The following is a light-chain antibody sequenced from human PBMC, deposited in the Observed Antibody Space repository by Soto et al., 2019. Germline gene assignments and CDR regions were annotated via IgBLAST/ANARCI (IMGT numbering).Light chain of an antibody. CDR2: DAS. J-gene: IGKJ1*01. CDR3: QQYNDWLWT. V-gene: IGKV3-15*01. Sequence: EIVVTQSPATLSVSPGERATLSCRASQTVNNKLAWFQQEPGQAPRLLIYDASTRATGIPARFSGSGSGTEFTLTISSLQSEDFAVYYCQQYNDWLWTFGQGTKVEIK. CDR1: QTVNNK.